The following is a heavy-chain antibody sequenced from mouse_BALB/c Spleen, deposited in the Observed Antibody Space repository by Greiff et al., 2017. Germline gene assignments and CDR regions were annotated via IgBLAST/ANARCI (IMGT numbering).Heavy chain of an antibody. J-gene: IGHJ4*01. CDR3: ARWNWDDAMDY. D-gene: IGHD4-1*01. V-gene: IGHV1S81*02. Sequence: VKQRPGQGLEWIGEINPSNGRTNYNEKFKSKATLTVDKSSSTAYMQLSSLTSEDSAVYYCARWNWDDAMDYWGQGTSVTVSS. CDR2: INPSNGRT.